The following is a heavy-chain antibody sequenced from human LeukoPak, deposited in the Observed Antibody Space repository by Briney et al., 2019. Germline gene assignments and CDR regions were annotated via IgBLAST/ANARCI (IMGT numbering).Heavy chain of an antibody. CDR2: ISSSSSYI. J-gene: IGHJ4*02. Sequence: GGSLRLSCAASGFTFSSYSMNWVRQAPGKGLEWVSSISSSSSYIYYADSVKGRFTISRDNAKNSLCLQMNSLRAEDTAVYYCASNIAAAGIDYDYWGQGTLVTVSS. D-gene: IGHD6-13*01. V-gene: IGHV3-21*01. CDR3: ASNIAAAGIDYDY. CDR1: GFTFSSYS.